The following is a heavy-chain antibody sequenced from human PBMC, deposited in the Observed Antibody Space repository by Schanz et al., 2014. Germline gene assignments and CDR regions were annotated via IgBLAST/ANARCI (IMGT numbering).Heavy chain of an antibody. CDR1: GFTFSSYA. CDR3: AKDAENTAMITDYFDY. D-gene: IGHD5-18*01. Sequence: EVQLLESGGGLVQPGGSLRLSCAASGFTFSSYAMSWVRQAPGKGLEWVSAISASGGTTYYADSVKGRFTISRDNSKNTLYLQMNSLRAEDTAVYYCAKDAENTAMITDYFDYWGQGTLVTVSS. CDR2: ISASGGTT. V-gene: IGHV3-23*01. J-gene: IGHJ4*02.